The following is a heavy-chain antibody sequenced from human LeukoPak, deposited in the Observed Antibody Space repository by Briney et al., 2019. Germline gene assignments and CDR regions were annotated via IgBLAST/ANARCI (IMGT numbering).Heavy chain of an antibody. CDR1: GGSFSGYY. CDR3: ARTRAARFAFDI. CDR2: INHSGST. V-gene: IGHV4-34*01. J-gene: IGHJ3*02. Sequence: PSETLSLTCAVYGGSFSGYYWSWIRQPPGKGLEWIGEINHSGSTNYNPSLKSRVTISVDTSKNQFSLKLSSVTAVDTAVYYCARTRAARFAFDIWGHGTMVTVSS. D-gene: IGHD6-25*01.